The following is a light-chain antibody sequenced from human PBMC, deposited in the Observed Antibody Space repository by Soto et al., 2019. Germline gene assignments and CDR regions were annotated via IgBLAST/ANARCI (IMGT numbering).Light chain of an antibody. Sequence: ETVLTQSPGTLSLSPGERATLSCRASQSVSSSYSAWYQQKPGQAPRLLIYGTSTRATGIPDRFSGSGSGTDFTLTISRLEPEDFAVYYCQQYGSPPPTFGQGTQLEIK. CDR2: GTS. V-gene: IGKV3-20*01. CDR3: QQYGSPPPT. CDR1: QSVSSSY. J-gene: IGKJ2*01.